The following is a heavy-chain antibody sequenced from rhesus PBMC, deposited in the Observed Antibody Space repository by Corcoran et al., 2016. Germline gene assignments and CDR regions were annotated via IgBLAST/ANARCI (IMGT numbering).Heavy chain of an antibody. CDR3: ARGDGTGYYYFDS. CDR2: INPYNGNT. V-gene: IGHV1S2*01. Sequence: QVQLVQSGAEVKKPGSSVKVSCKASGYTFTDYYVHWVRQAPPQGLEWMGWINPYNGNTKYEQRFQGRVTMTRDTSTSTAYMELISLTSEDTADYYCARGDGTGYYYFDSWGRGVLVTVSS. J-gene: IGHJ4*01. D-gene: IGHD6-31*01. CDR1: GYTFTDYY.